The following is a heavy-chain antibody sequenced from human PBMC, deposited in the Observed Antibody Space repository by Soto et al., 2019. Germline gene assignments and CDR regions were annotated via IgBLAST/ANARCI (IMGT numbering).Heavy chain of an antibody. D-gene: IGHD2-2*01. CDR2: IKQDGSDK. Sequence: EVQLVESGGGLVQPGGSLRLSCEASGFTFSTYWMSWVRQAPGKGLEWVATIKQDGSDKYYVASVRGRFTLSRDNAESSLYLQMSSLRAEDTAVYYCVRGCGRSSCPSWLDVWGKATTVIVSS. J-gene: IGHJ6*04. CDR3: VRGCGRSSCPSWLDV. CDR1: GFTFSTYW. V-gene: IGHV3-7*01.